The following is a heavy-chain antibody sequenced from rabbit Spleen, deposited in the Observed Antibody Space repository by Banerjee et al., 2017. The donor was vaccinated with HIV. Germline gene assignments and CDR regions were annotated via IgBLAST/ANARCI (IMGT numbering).Heavy chain of an antibody. CDR3: ARVGGVGVYGYAAL. Sequence: QSLEESGGDLVKPGGTLTLTCKASGIDFSSSDYMCWVRQAPGKGLEWISCVAGSSSGFSYSATWAKGRFPISSHNAQKMLYLQLKSLTAADTATYFCARVGGVGVYGYAALWGQGTLVTVS. J-gene: IGHJ4*01. CDR2: VAGSSSGFS. CDR1: GIDFSSSDY. V-gene: IGHV1S40*01. D-gene: IGHD6-1*01.